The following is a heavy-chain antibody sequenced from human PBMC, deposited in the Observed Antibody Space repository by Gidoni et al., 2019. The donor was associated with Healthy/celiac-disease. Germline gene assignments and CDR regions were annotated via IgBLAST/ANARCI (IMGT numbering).Heavy chain of an antibody. V-gene: IGHV3-9*01. D-gene: IGHD2-15*01. CDR2: ISWNSGSI. CDR3: AKDNTQATVDAFDI. J-gene: IGHJ3*02. CDR1: GFTFDDYA. Sequence: EVQLVESGGGLVQPGRSLRLSCAASGFTFDDYAMHWVRQAPGKGLEWVSGISWNSGSIGYADSVKGRFTISRDNAKNSLYLQMNSLRAEDTALYYCAKDNTQATVDAFDIWGQGTMVTVSS.